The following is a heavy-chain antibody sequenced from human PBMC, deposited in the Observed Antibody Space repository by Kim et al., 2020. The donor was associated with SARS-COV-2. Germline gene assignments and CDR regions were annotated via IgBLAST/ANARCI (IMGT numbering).Heavy chain of an antibody. CDR3: VRDSTSVYLCYGMDI. V-gene: IGHV1-18*01. J-gene: IGHJ6*02. CDR1: GHTFTSYG. Sequence: ASVKVSCKASGHTFTSYGITWVRQAPGQGLEWMGWISAYNGDTNYARRFQGRVTITADSSTNTAYMELRSLRSDDTAVYYCVRDSTSVYLCYGMDIWGQGTTVTDSS. CDR2: ISAYNGDT. D-gene: IGHD1-26*01.